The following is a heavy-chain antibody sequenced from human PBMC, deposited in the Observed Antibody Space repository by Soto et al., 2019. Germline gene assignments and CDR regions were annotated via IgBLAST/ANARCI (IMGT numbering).Heavy chain of an antibody. J-gene: IGHJ4*02. CDR3: AIEAAGFGH. V-gene: IGHV3-73*01. CDR1: GFSFSVSS. Sequence: EVQLVESGGGLVQPGGSMRLSCAASGFSFSVSSMHWVRQASGKGLEWLGRIRSKASNYATTYSESVRGRFIISRDDSQDTMFLQTNSLRTEDTAMYYCAIEAAGFGHWGQGTLVTVSS. CDR2: IRSKASNYAT. D-gene: IGHD6-13*01.